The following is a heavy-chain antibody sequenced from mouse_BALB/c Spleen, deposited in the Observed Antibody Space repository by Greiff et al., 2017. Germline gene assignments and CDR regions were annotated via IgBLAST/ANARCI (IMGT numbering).Heavy chain of an antibody. CDR1: GFNIKDTY. J-gene: IGHJ4*01. D-gene: IGHD2-5*01. Sequence: VQLKQSGAELVKPGASVKLSCTASGFNIKDTYMHWVKQRPEQGLEWIGRIDPANGNTKYDPKFQGKATITADTSSNTAYLQLGSLTSEDTAVYYCALYFVIVSMDYWGQGTSVTVSS. CDR2: IDPANGNT. CDR3: ALYFVIVSMDY. V-gene: IGHV14-3*02.